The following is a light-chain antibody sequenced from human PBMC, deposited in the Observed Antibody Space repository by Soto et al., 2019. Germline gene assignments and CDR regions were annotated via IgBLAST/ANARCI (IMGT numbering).Light chain of an antibody. CDR1: SSDVGGYEY. CDR3: SSYTSSTPGV. CDR2: GVT. J-gene: IGLJ3*02. V-gene: IGLV2-14*01. Sequence: QSALTQPASVSGSPGQSITISCTGTSSDVGGYEYVSWYQQHPDKAPKHMIYGVTNRPSGVSNRFSGSKSGNTASLTISGLQAEDEADYYCSSYTSSTPGVFGGGTKVTVL.